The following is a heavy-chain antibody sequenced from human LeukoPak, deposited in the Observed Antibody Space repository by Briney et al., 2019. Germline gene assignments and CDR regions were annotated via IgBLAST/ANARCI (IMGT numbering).Heavy chain of an antibody. CDR2: IYTSGST. D-gene: IGHD2-2*01. CDR3: AREYQLLFPFSNWFDP. Sequence: SETLSLTCTVSGGSISSGSYYWSWLRQPAGTGLEWIGRIYTSGSTNYNPSLKSRVTISVDTSKNQFSLKLSSVTAADTAVYYCAREYQLLFPFSNWFDPWGQGTLVTVSS. J-gene: IGHJ5*02. CDR1: GGSISSGSYY. V-gene: IGHV4-61*02.